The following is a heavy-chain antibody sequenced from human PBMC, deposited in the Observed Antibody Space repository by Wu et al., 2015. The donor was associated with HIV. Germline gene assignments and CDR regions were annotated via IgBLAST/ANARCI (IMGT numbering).Heavy chain of an antibody. CDR2: ISAYNGNT. Sequence: QVQLVQSGAEVKKPGASVKVSCKASGYTLPAMVSGWVRQAPGQGLEWMGWISAYNGNTNYAQKLQGRVTMTTDTSTSTAYMELRSLRSDDTAVYYCARDSPESKSSVGTGLAYWGQGTLVTVSS. CDR1: GYTLPAMV. CDR3: ARDSPESKSSVGTGLAY. D-gene: IGHD6-19*01. J-gene: IGHJ4*02. V-gene: IGHV1-18*01.